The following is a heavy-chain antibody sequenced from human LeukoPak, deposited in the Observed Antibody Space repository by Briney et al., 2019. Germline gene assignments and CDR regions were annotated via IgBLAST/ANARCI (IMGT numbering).Heavy chain of an antibody. D-gene: IGHD4-17*01. V-gene: IGHV4-59*11. CDR1: GGSISSHY. CDR2: IYYSGST. CDR3: ARGGTTVTPGLLWFDP. J-gene: IGHJ5*02. Sequence: PSETLSLTCSVSGGSISSHYWSWIRQPPGKGLELIGYIYYSGSTKYNPSLKSRVTISVDTSKNQFSLKLSSVTAADTAVYYCARGGTTVTPGLLWFDPWGQGTLVTVSS.